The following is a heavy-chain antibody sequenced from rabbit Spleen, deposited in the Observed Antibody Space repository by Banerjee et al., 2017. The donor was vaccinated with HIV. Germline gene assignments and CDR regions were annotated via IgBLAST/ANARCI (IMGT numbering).Heavy chain of an antibody. V-gene: IGHV1S45*01. D-gene: IGHD8-1*01. CDR1: GFSFGDRDV. Sequence: QEQLVESGGGLVQPEGSLTLTCKASGFSFGDRDVMCWVRQAPGKGLEWIACINAATGKPVYATWAKGRFTFSKTSSTTVTLQMTRLTAADTATYFCARDTGSSFSSYGMDLWGQGTLVTVS. CDR2: INAATGKP. J-gene: IGHJ6*01. CDR3: ARDTGSSFSSYGMDL.